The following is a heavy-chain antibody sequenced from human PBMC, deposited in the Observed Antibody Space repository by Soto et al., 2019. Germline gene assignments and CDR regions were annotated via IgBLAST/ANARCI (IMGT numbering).Heavy chain of an antibody. CDR1: GGSISSGGYS. CDR2: IYHSGST. Sequence: QLQLQESGSGLVKPSQTLSLTCAVSGGSISSGGYSWSWIRQPPGKGLEWIGYIYHSGSTYYNPSLQSXXTXSXXRSKNQFSLKLSSVTAADTAVYYCARAGMITGFDYWGQGTLVTVSS. CDR3: ARAGMITGFDY. J-gene: IGHJ4*02. D-gene: IGHD3-16*01. V-gene: IGHV4-30-2*01.